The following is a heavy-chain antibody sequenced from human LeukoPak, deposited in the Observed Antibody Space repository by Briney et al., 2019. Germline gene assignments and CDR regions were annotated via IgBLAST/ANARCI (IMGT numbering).Heavy chain of an antibody. D-gene: IGHD6-13*01. J-gene: IGHJ4*02. Sequence: GGSLRLSCAASGFTFDDYGMSWVRQAPGKGLEWVSGINWNGGSTGYADSVKGRFTISRDNAKNTLYLQMNSLRAEDTALYYCARVFGSWSFDYWGQGTLVTVSS. V-gene: IGHV3-20*04. CDR3: ARVFGSWSFDY. CDR1: GFTFDDYG. CDR2: INWNGGST.